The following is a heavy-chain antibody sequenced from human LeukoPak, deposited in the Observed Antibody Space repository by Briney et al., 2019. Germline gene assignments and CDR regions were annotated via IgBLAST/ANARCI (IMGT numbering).Heavy chain of an antibody. D-gene: IGHD3-22*01. CDR1: GGSISSYY. CDR3: ARDFRANYYDSSGYTLYNWFDP. V-gene: IGHV4-59*01. J-gene: IGHJ5*02. Sequence: SETLSLTCTVSGGSISSYYWSWIRQPPGKGLEGIGYIYYSGSTNYNPSLKSRVTISVDTSKNQFSLKLSSVTAADTAVYYCARDFRANYYDSSGYTLYNWFDPWGQGTLVTVSS. CDR2: IYYSGST.